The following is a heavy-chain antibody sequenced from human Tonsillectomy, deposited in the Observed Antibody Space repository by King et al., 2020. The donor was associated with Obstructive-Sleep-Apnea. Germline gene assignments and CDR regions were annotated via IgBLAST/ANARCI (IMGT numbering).Heavy chain of an antibody. J-gene: IGHJ6*02. CDR2: IYIGGST. CDR3: ATSSGYYFTEYGMDV. D-gene: IGHD3-22*01. CDR1: GFSVSRNY. Sequence: VQLVESGGGLVQPGGSLRLSCAASGFSVSRNYMTWVRQAPGKGLEWVSVIYIGGSTEYADSVKGRFTISRDNSKNTLYLQMNGLRAEDTAVYYCATSSGYYFTEYGMDVWGQGTTVTVSS. V-gene: IGHV3-66*01.